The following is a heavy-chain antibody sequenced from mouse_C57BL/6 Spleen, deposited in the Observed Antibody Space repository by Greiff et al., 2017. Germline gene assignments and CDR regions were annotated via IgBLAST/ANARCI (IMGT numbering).Heavy chain of an antibody. J-gene: IGHJ1*03. V-gene: IGHV1-69*01. CDR3: ARYGHYYGSSYRYFDV. D-gene: IGHD1-1*01. CDR1: GYTFTSYW. Sequence: QVQLQQPGAELVMPGASVKLSCKASGYTFTSYWMHWVKQRPGQGLEWIGEIDPSDSYTTYNQKFQGKSTLTVDKSSSTAYMQLSSLTSEDSAVYYCARYGHYYGSSYRYFDVWGTGTTVTVSS. CDR2: IDPSDSYT.